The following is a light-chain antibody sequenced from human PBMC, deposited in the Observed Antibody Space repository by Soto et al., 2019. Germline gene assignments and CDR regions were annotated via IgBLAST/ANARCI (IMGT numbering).Light chain of an antibody. J-gene: IGLJ2*01. CDR2: GTY. CDR3: AAWDDSLNSYVI. CDR1: SSNIGSNP. V-gene: IGLV1-44*01. Sequence: QSVLTQPHSASGTPGQRVSISCSGSSSNIGSNPVNWYQQVPGTAPKLLIYGTYQRPSGVPDRFSGSKSGTSASLAISGLQSEDEADYYCAAWDDSLNSYVIFGGGTQLTVL.